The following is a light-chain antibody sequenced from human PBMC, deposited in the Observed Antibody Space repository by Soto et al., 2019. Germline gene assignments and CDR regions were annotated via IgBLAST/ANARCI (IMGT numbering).Light chain of an antibody. Sequence: QSALTQPASVSGSPGKSITVSCTGTSSDVGAYNYVSWYQQHPGKAPKLMIYDVSNRPSGVSNRFSGSKSGNTASLTISGLQSEDEADYYCSSYISSTLVVFGTGTKLTVL. CDR1: SSDVGAYNY. CDR3: SSYISSTLVV. J-gene: IGLJ1*01. CDR2: DVS. V-gene: IGLV2-14*03.